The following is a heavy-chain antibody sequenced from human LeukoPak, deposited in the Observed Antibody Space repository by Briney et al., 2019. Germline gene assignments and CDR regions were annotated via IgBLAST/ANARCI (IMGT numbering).Heavy chain of an antibody. J-gene: IGHJ4*02. CDR3: ARGASLELAVGEAYFDY. CDR2: INPNSGGT. CDR1: GYTFTGYY. Sequence: ASVKVSCKASGYTFTGYYMHWVRQAPGQGLEWMGWINPNSGGTNYAQKFQGRVTMTRDTSTSTACMELSRLRSDDTAVYYCARGASLELAVGEAYFDYWGQGTLVTVSS. D-gene: IGHD1-7*01. V-gene: IGHV1-2*02.